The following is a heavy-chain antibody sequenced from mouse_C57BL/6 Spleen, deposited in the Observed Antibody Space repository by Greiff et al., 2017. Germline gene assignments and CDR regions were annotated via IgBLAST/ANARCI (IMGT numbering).Heavy chain of an antibody. CDR2: ISSGSSTI. D-gene: IGHD1-1*01. CDR1: GFTFSDYG. V-gene: IGHV5-17*01. Sequence: EVKLVESGGGLVKPGGSLKLSCAASGFTFSDYGMHWVRQAPEKGLEWVAYISSGSSTIYYADTVKGRFTISRDNAKNTLFLQRTRLRSEDTAMYYCARGDYYGSSSWFAYWGQGTLVTVSA. J-gene: IGHJ3*01. CDR3: ARGDYYGSSSWFAY.